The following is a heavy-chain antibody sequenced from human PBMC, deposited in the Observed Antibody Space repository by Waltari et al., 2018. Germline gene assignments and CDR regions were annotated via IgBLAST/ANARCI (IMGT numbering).Heavy chain of an antibody. Sequence: QVQLQESGPGLVKPSQTLSLTCTVSGGSISSGSYYWSWIRQPAGKGLEWIGRIYTSGSTNYNPSLKSRVTISVDTSKNQFSLKLSSVTAADTAVYYCARGAADFWSGYYGMDVWGQGTLVTVSS. CDR1: GGSISSGSYY. J-gene: IGHJ6*02. CDR3: ARGAADFWSGYYGMDV. V-gene: IGHV4-61*02. D-gene: IGHD3-3*01. CDR2: IYTSGST.